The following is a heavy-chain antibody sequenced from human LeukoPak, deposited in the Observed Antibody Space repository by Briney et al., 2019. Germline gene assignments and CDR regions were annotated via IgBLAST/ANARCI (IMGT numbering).Heavy chain of an antibody. V-gene: IGHV3-74*01. CDR2: ISSDGSST. CDR1: GITFSSYW. J-gene: IGHJ6*02. D-gene: IGHD2-15*01. CDR3: ARAPCSGDSCYYYYGMDV. Sequence: PGGPLRLSCAASGITFSSYWMHWVRQAPGEGLVWVSRISSDGSSTTYADSVKGRFTISRDNAKNTLYLQMNSLRAEDTAVYYCARAPCSGDSCYYYYGMDVWGQGTAVTVSS.